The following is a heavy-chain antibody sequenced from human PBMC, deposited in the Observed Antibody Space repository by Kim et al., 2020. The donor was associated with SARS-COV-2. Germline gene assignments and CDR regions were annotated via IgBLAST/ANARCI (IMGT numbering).Heavy chain of an antibody. CDR3: ARGLSGPEATIFVGMDV. D-gene: IGHD3-3*01. CDR1: GYTFTSYA. V-gene: IGHV7-4-1*02. Sequence: ASVKVSCKASGYTFTSYAMNWVRQAPGQGLEWMGWINTNTGNPTYAQGFTGRFVFSLDTSVSTAYLQISSLKAEDTAVYYCARGLSGPEATIFVGMDVWGQGTTVAVSS. CDR2: INTNTGNP. J-gene: IGHJ6*02.